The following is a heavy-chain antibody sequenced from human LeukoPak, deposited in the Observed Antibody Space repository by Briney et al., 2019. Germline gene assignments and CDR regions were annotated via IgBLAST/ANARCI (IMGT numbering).Heavy chain of an antibody. CDR1: GGSISSSSYY. CDR3: ARDGARAAFDI. J-gene: IGHJ3*02. V-gene: IGHV4-39*07. D-gene: IGHD3-16*01. Sequence: SETLSLTCTVSGGSISSSSYYWGWIRQPPGKGLEWIGSIYYSGSTYYNPSLKSRVTISIDTSKNQFSLKLSSVTAADTAVYYCARDGARAAFDIWGQGTMVTVSS. CDR2: IYYSGST.